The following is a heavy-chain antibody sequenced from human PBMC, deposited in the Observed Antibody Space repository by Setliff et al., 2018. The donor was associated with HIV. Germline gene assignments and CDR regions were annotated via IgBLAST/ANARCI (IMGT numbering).Heavy chain of an antibody. Sequence: PSETLSLTCAVYGGSFGAYYWSWIRQPPGKGLEWIEEINHSGSTAYNPSLKSRVTVSVDTSKNQFSLKLRSVAAADTAVYFCARAEAGAFDIWGPGTMVTVSS. J-gene: IGHJ3*02. CDR2: INHSGST. D-gene: IGHD6-19*01. CDR1: GGSFGAYY. V-gene: IGHV4-34*01. CDR3: ARAEAGAFDI.